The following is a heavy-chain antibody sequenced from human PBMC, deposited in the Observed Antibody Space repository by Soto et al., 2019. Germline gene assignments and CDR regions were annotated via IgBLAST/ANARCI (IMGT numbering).Heavy chain of an antibody. CDR3: ARHLGYDSSGYYRNWFDP. J-gene: IGHJ5*02. V-gene: IGHV4-59*08. Sequence: PSETLSLTCTVPGGSISSYYWSWIRQPPGKGLEWIGYIYYSGSTNYNPSLKSRVTISVDTSKNQFSLKLSSVTAADTAVYYCARHLGYDSSGYYRNWFDPWGQGTLVTVS. D-gene: IGHD3-22*01. CDR2: IYYSGST. CDR1: GGSISSYY.